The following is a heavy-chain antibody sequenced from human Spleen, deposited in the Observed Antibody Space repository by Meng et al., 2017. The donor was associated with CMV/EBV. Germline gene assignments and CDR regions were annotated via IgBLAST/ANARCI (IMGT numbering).Heavy chain of an antibody. CDR1: GGAFGRNS. Sequence: APGGAFGRNSLSWFRQAPGQGLEWMGGIIPILGLSTYAQRFQGRVTITADKSTGTGYMEVPSLRFDDTAVYYCVTYQYDSGWTEDSWGQGTLVTVSS. CDR2: IIPILGLS. J-gene: IGHJ4*02. CDR3: VTYQYDSGWTEDS. D-gene: IGHD3-16*01. V-gene: IGHV1-69*10.